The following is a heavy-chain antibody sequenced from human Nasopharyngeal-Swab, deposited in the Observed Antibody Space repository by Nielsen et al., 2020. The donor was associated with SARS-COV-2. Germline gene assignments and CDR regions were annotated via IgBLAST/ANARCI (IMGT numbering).Heavy chain of an antibody. Sequence: SETLSLTCTVSGGPISSYYWSWIRQPPGKGLEWIGYIYYSRSTNYNPSLKSRVTISVDTSKNQFSLKLSSVTAADTAVYYCARGSGWTLDYWGQGTLVTVSS. CDR2: IYYSRST. V-gene: IGHV4-59*01. D-gene: IGHD6-19*01. CDR1: GGPISSYY. CDR3: ARGSGWTLDY. J-gene: IGHJ4*02.